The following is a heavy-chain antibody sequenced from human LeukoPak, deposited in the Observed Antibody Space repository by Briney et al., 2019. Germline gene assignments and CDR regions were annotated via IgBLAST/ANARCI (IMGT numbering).Heavy chain of an antibody. CDR1: GGSFSGYY. CDR3: ATSSSWYGRYFDY. V-gene: IGHV4-34*01. J-gene: IGHJ4*02. Sequence: RTSETLSLTCAVYGGSFSGYYWSWIRQPPGKGLEWIGEINHSGSTNYNPSLKSRVTISVDTSKNRFSLKLSSVTAADTAVYYCATSSSWYGRYFDYWGQGTLVTVSS. D-gene: IGHD6-13*01. CDR2: INHSGST.